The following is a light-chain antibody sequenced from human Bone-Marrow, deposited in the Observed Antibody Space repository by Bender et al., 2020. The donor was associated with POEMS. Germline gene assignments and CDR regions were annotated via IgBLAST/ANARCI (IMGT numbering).Light chain of an antibody. CDR2: DVS. J-gene: IGLJ2*01. V-gene: IGLV2-23*02. CDR1: SSDVGGYNY. CDR3: CSYAGSGTLV. Sequence: QSALTQPASVSGSPGQSITISCTGTSSDVGGYNYGSWYQHHPGKAPKLMIYDVSKRPSGISNRFSGSKSGNTASLTISGLQAEDEADYYCCSYAGSGTLVFGGGTKLTVL.